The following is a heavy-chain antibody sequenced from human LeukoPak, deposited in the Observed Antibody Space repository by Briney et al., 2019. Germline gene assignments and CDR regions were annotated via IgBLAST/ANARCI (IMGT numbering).Heavy chain of an antibody. J-gene: IGHJ4*02. CDR2: IYWDDDK. Sequence: TLSLTCTVSNGSISGYYWSWIRQPPGKALEWLALIYWDDDKRYSPSLKSRLTITKDTSKNQVVLTMTNMDPVDTATYYCAHSPLYYYDSSGYYSAYYFDYWGQGTLVTVSS. V-gene: IGHV2-5*02. CDR1: NGSISGYYWS. D-gene: IGHD3-22*01. CDR3: AHSPLYYYDSSGYYSAYYFDY.